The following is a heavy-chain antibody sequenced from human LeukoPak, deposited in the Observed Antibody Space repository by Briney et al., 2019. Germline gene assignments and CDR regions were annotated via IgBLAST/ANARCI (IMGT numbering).Heavy chain of an antibody. D-gene: IGHD2-15*01. V-gene: IGHV1-2*06. Sequence: ASVKVSCKASGYTFTGYYMHWVRQAPGQGLEWMGRINPSSGGTNYAQKFQGRVTMTRDTSISTAYMELSRLRSDDAAVYYCARIPAYCSGGSCHDYWGQGTLVTVSS. CDR3: ARIPAYCSGGSCHDY. CDR1: GYTFTGYY. CDR2: INPSSGGT. J-gene: IGHJ4*02.